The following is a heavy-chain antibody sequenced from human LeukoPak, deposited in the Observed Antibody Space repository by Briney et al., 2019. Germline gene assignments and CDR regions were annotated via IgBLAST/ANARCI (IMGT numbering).Heavy chain of an antibody. CDR3: ARVDVHYDILTGYGTTPYYYFDY. Sequence: ASVKVSCKASGYTFTGYYMHWVRQAPGQGLEWMGWINPNSGGTNYAQKFQGRVTMTRDTSISTAYMELSRLRSGDTAVYYCARVDVHYDILTGYGTTPYYYFDYWGQGTLVTVSS. V-gene: IGHV1-2*02. CDR2: INPNSGGT. J-gene: IGHJ4*02. CDR1: GYTFTGYY. D-gene: IGHD3-9*01.